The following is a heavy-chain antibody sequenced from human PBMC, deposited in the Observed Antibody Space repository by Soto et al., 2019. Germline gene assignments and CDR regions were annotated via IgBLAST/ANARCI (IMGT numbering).Heavy chain of an antibody. CDR2: IYHSGST. V-gene: IGHV4-30-2*01. CDR1: GGSISSGGYS. J-gene: IGHJ6*02. Sequence: QLQLQESGSGLVKPSQTLSLTCAVSGGSISSGGYSWSWIRQPPGKGLEWIGYIYHSGSTYYNPSLTSRVTISVDRSKNQFSLKLSSVTAADTAVYYCARYWWELGYGMDVWGQGTTVTVSS. D-gene: IGHD1-26*01. CDR3: ARYWWELGYGMDV.